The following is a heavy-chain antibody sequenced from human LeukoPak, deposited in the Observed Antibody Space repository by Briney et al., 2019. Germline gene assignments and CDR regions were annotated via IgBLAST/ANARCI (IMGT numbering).Heavy chain of an antibody. Sequence: RGSLRLSCATSGFTSSSYTMTWVRQAPGKGLEFVSSIGTSADSTLYADSVKGRFTISRDNSKNTLYLQMNSLRAEATAVYYCAKDGDVYYDFWSGYLDYWGQGTLVTVSS. CDR1: GFTSSSYT. J-gene: IGHJ4*02. V-gene: IGHV3-23*01. CDR2: IGTSADST. CDR3: AKDGDVYYDFWSGYLDY. D-gene: IGHD3-3*01.